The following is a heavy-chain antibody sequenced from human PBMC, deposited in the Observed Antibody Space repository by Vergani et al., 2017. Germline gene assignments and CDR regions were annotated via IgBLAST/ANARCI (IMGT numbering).Heavy chain of an antibody. CDR2: INPSGGST. CDR3: SSDGQVAPCIGGMDV. J-gene: IGHJ6*02. CDR1: GYTFTSYY. D-gene: IGHD2-15*01. Sequence: QVQVVQSGAEVKKPGASVKVSCTASGYTFTSYYMPWVRQAPGQGLAWMGIINPSGGSTTYAPKFQGRVTMTRDTSTSTVDMELSSLRSEDTAVYYWSSDGQVAPCIGGMDVWGQGTTVTVSS. V-gene: IGHV1-46*03.